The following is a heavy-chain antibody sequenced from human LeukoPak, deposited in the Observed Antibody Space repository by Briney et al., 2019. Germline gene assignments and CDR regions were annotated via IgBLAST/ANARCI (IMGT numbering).Heavy chain of an antibody. CDR3: ARVGAYCGGDCYPSLVDY. CDR2: IYYSGST. J-gene: IGHJ4*02. D-gene: IGHD2-21*02. CDR1: GGSIGSSSYY. V-gene: IGHV4-39*07. Sequence: SETLSLTCTVSGGSIGSSSYYWGWIRQPPGKGLEWIGSIYYSGSTYYNPSLKSRVTISVDTSKNQFSLKLSSVTAADTAVYYCARVGAYCGGDCYPSLVDYWGQGTLVTVSS.